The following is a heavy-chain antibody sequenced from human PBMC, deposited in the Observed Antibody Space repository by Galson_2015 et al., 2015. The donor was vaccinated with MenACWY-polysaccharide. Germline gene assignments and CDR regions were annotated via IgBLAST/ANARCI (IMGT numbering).Heavy chain of an antibody. J-gene: IGHJ4*02. D-gene: IGHD6-19*01. CDR1: GYTFTSYV. CDR3: ASTKAGTHYFDY. V-gene: IGHV1-8*01. CDR2: MNPNSGNT. Sequence: SCKASGYTFTSYVLNWVRQATGQGLEWMGWMNPNSGNTGYAQKFQGRVTMTRNTSISTAYMELSSLTSEDTAVYYCASTKAGTHYFDYWGQGTLVTVSS.